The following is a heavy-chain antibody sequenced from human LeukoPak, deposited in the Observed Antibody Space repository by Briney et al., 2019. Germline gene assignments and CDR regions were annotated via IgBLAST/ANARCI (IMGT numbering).Heavy chain of an antibody. V-gene: IGHV3-7*01. J-gene: IGHJ4*02. CDR3: AGDLFADYYDSSGPFDY. Sequence: GGSLRLSCAASGFTFSSYWMNWARQAPGKGLEWVANIKQDGSEKYYVDSVKGRFTISRDNSKNTLYLQMNSLRAEDTAVYYCAGDLFADYYDSSGPFDYWGQGTLVTVSS. D-gene: IGHD3-22*01. CDR1: GFTFSSYW. CDR2: IKQDGSEK.